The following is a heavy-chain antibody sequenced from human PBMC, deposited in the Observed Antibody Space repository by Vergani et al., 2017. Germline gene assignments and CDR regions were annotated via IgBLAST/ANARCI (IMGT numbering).Heavy chain of an antibody. CDR3: ARDLRSSGWLLPSDY. CDR1: GFTFSSYS. Sequence: EVQLVESGGGLVQPGGSLRLSCAASGFTFSSYSMNWVRQAPGKGLEWVSYISSSSSTIYYADSVKGRFTISRDNAKNSLYLQMNSLRDEDTAVYYCARDLRSSGWLLPSDYWGQGTLVTVSS. J-gene: IGHJ4*02. D-gene: IGHD3-22*01. CDR2: ISSSSSTI. V-gene: IGHV3-48*02.